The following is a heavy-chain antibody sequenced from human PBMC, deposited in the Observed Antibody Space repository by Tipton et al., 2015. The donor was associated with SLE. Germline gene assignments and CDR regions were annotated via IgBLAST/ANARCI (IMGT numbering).Heavy chain of an antibody. CDR3: ARDLHGGYRGGAFDI. CDR1: GGSISSSSYY. J-gene: IGHJ3*02. D-gene: IGHD5-12*01. Sequence: TLSLTCTVSGGSISSSSYYWGWICQPPGKGLEWIGSIYYSGSTYYNPSLKSRVTISVDTSKNQFSLKLSSVTAADTAVYYCARDLHGGYRGGAFDIWGQGTMVTVSS. V-gene: IGHV4-39*07. CDR2: IYYSGST.